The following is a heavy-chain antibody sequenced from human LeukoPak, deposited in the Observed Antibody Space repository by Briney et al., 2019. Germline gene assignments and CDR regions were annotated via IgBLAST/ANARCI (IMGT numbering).Heavy chain of an antibody. CDR1: GFTVISNH. D-gene: IGHD3-16*01. CDR3: AKDLRGGGAYFDY. V-gene: IGHV3-23*01. CDR2: ISGSGGST. J-gene: IGHJ4*02. Sequence: SGGSLRLSCAASGFTVISNHMSWVRQAPGKGLEWVSAISGSGGSTYYADSVKGRFTISRDNSKNTLYLQMNSLRAEDTAVYYCAKDLRGGGAYFDYWGQGTLVTVSS.